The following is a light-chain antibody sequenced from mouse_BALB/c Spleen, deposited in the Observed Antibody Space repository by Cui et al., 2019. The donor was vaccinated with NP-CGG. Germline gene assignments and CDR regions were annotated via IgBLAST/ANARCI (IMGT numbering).Light chain of an antibody. Sequence: QAVVTPESELTTSPGDTVTPTCRSSTGVVTTSNYANWVQEKPDHLFTGLIGGTNNRPPGVPARFSGSLIGDKAALTITGAQTEDEAIYFCALWYSNHWVFGGGTKLTVL. CDR3: ALWYSNHWV. V-gene: IGLV1*01. CDR2: GTN. J-gene: IGLJ1*01. CDR1: TGVVTTSNY.